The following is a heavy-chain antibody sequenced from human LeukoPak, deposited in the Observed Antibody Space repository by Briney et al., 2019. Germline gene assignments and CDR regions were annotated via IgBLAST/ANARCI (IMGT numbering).Heavy chain of an antibody. J-gene: IGHJ4*02. Sequence: PGGSLRLSCTASGFTFGGYAMSWVRQAPGKGLEWVGFIRSRAYVGSTEYAASVKGRFTISSDDSKSIAYLQMNSLKTEDTAVYYCTRGDWGEGYFDYWGQGTLVTVSS. D-gene: IGHD7-27*01. V-gene: IGHV3-49*04. CDR2: IRSRAYVGST. CDR1: GFTFGGYA. CDR3: TRGDWGEGYFDY.